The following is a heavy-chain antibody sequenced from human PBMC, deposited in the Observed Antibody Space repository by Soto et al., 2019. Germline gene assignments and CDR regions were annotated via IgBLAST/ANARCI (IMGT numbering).Heavy chain of an antibody. CDR1: GGSFSGYY. V-gene: IGHV4-34*01. J-gene: IGHJ5*02. CDR2: INHSGST. D-gene: IGHD6-13*01. Sequence: QVQLQQWGAGLLKPSETLSLTCAVYGGSFSGYYWSWIRQPPGKGLEWIGEINHSGSTNYNPSLKSRVTISVDTSMNQFSLKLSSVTAADTAVYYCARGRVAAAGNNNWFDPWGQGTLVTVSS. CDR3: ARGRVAAAGNNNWFDP.